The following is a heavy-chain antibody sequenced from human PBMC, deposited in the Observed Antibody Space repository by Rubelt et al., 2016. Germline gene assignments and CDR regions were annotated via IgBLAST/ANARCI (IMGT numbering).Heavy chain of an antibody. CDR3: AKGVAAAGDDAFDI. J-gene: IGHJ3*02. CDR1: GFTFSSYW. Sequence: ESGGGLVQPGGSLRLSCAASGFTFSSYWMSWVRQAPGKGLEWVANIRQDGGEKYYVDSVKGRFTISRDNAKNSLYLQMNSLRAEDTALYYCAKGVAAAGDDAFDIWGQGTMVTVSS. CDR2: IRQDGGEK. D-gene: IGHD6-13*01. V-gene: IGHV3-7*05.